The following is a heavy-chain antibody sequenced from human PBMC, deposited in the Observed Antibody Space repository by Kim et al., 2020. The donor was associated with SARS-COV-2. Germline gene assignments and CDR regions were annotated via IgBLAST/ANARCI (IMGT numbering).Heavy chain of an antibody. CDR1: GGSVSSGSYY. J-gene: IGHJ6*02. CDR2: IYYSGST. CDR3: ARAPLHAYYGMDV. V-gene: IGHV4-61*01. Sequence: SETLSLTCTVSGGSVSSGSYYWSWIRQPPGKGLEWIGYIYYSGSTNYNPSLKSRVTISVDTSKNQFSLKLSSVTAADTAVYYCARAPLHAYYGMDVWGQGTTGTVSS.